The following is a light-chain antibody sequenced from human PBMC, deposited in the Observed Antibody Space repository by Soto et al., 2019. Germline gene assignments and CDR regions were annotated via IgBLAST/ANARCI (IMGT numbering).Light chain of an antibody. Sequence: QSVLSQSPSASGTPGQRVTICCSGSSSNIGSNYVYWYQQLPGTAPKLLIFNNNQRPSGVPDRFSGSKSGTSASLAISGLRSEDEADYYCAAWDDSLTGPVFGGGTKLTVL. V-gene: IGLV1-47*01. CDR2: NNN. CDR3: AAWDDSLTGPV. J-gene: IGLJ3*02. CDR1: SSNIGSNY.